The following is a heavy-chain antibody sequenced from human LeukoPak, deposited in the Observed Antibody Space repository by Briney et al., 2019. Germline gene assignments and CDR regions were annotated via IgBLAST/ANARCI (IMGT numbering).Heavy chain of an antibody. D-gene: IGHD5-12*01. J-gene: IGHJ6*03. CDR1: GFTFSSYG. CDR2: IRYDGSNK. CDR3: ASGDYMNV. V-gene: IGHV3-30*02. Sequence: GGSLRLSCAASGFTFSSYGMHWVRQAPGKGLEWVAFIRYDGSNKYYADSVKGRFTISRDNAKNSLFLQMNSLRAEDTAVYYCASGDYMNVWGKGTMVTISS.